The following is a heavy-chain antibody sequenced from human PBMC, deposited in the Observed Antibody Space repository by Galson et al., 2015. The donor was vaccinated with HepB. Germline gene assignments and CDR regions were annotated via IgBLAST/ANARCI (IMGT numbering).Heavy chain of an antibody. CDR2: IYYSGTT. Sequence: LTCAVSGGSISRSGYYWGWIRQPPGKGLEWIGSIYYSGTTFYNPSLKSRVTISVDTSKNQFSLKLNSVTAADTAVYYCVGLVLCLGGYWGQGTLVTVSS. V-gene: IGHV4-39*01. J-gene: IGHJ4*02. CDR3: VGLVLCLGGY. CDR1: GGSISRSGYY. D-gene: IGHD3-16*01.